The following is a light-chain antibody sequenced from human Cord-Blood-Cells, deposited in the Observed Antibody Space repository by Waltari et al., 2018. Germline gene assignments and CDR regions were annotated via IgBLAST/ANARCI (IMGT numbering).Light chain of an antibody. CDR3: KQYDNLPPYT. J-gene: IGKJ2*01. Sequence: DIQMTQSPSSLSASVGDRVTVTCQASQDISNYLNWYEQKPGKAPKLLIYDASTLETGVPSRFSGSGSGTDFTFTISSLQPEDIATYYCKQYDNLPPYTFGQGTKLEIK. CDR1: QDISNY. CDR2: DAS. V-gene: IGKV1-33*01.